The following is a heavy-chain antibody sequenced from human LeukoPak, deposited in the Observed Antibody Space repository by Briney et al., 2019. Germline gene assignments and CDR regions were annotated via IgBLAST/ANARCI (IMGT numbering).Heavy chain of an antibody. CDR1: IFNDYG. V-gene: IGHV3-74*01. CDR3: ARDPLGDSGSDD. D-gene: IGHD1-26*01. Sequence: PGGSLRLSCASIFNDYGVHWVRQAPGKGLVWVSRINSDGSSTSYADSVKGRFTISRDNAKNTLYLQMNSLRAEDTAVYYCARDPLGDSGSDDWGQGTLVTGSS. J-gene: IGHJ4*02. CDR2: INSDGSST.